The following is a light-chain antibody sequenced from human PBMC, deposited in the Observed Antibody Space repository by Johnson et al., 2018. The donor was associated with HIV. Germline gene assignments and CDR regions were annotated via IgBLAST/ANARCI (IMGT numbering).Light chain of an antibody. CDR2: DNN. CDR3: GTWDSSLSEVP. CDR1: SSNIGNNY. Sequence: QSVLTQPPSVSAAPGQKVTISCSGSSSNIGNNYVSWYQQLPGTAPKLLIYDNNKRPSGIPDRFSGSKSGTSATLGITGLQTGDEADYYCGTWDSSLSEVPFGTGTKVTVL. J-gene: IGLJ1*01. V-gene: IGLV1-51*01.